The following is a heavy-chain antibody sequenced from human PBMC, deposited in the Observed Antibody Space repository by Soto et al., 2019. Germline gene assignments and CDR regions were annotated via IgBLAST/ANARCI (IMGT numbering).Heavy chain of an antibody. Sequence: QVQLQESGPGLVKPSGTLSLTCAVSGGSISSSNWWSWVRQPPGKGLEWIGEIYHSGSTNYNPSLKGRVTISVAKSKNQFSLELSSVTAADTAVYYCARVRRVRKSDYYGMDVWGQGTTVTVSS. V-gene: IGHV4-4*02. CDR1: GGSISSSNW. J-gene: IGHJ6*02. D-gene: IGHD2-21*01. CDR3: ARVRRVRKSDYYGMDV. CDR2: IYHSGST.